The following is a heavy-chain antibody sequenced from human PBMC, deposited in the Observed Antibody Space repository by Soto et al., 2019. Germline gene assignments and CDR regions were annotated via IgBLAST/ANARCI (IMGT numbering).Heavy chain of an antibody. J-gene: IGHJ4*02. D-gene: IGHD3-22*01. V-gene: IGHV4-59*08. CDR1: GGSISSYY. CDR3: DRIGGYYKAFDN. Sequence: SETLCLTCTVSGGSISSYYWSWIRQPPGKGLEWIGYIYYSGSTSYNPSLKSRVTISVDTSKNQFSLKLSSVTAADTAFHSWDRIGGYYKAFDNGGKGPWVTGS. CDR2: IYYSGST.